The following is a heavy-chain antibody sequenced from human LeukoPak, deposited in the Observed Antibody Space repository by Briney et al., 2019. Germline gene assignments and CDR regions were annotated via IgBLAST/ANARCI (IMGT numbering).Heavy chain of an antibody. Sequence: SVKVSCKASGGTFSSYAISWVRQAPEQGLEWMGGIIPIFGTANYAQKFQGRVTITADESTSTAYMELSSLRSEDTAVYYCARAYCSGGSCYSARNWFDPWGQGTLVTVSS. CDR2: IIPIFGTA. D-gene: IGHD2-15*01. V-gene: IGHV1-69*13. CDR1: GGTFSSYA. J-gene: IGHJ5*02. CDR3: ARAYCSGGSCYSARNWFDP.